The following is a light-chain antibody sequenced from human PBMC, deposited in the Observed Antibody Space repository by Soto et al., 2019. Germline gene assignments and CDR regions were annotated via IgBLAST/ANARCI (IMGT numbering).Light chain of an antibody. CDR2: SNN. Sequence: QSVLTQPPSTSGTPGPRVTISCSGSSSNIGSNYVYWYQQLPGTAPKLLIYSNNQRPSGVPDRFSGSKSDTSASLAISGLRSEDEADYYCVAWDDSLSGWVFGGGTKVTVL. V-gene: IGLV1-47*02. J-gene: IGLJ3*02. CDR1: SSNIGSNY. CDR3: VAWDDSLSGWV.